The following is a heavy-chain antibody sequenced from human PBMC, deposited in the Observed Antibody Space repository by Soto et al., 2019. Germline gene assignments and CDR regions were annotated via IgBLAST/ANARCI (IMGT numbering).Heavy chain of an antibody. V-gene: IGHV4-34*01. D-gene: IGHD3-16*02. J-gene: IGHJ4*02. Sequence: PSETVSLTCAVYCGSFSGYYWSCIRQPPGKGLEWVVEINHSGSTNYNPYLKSRVTISVDTSKNQFSLKLSSVTAADTAVYYCARGKLPDYVWRSYLYNFDYWGQGTVVTLSS. CDR3: ARGKLPDYVWRSYLYNFDY. CDR2: INHSGST. CDR1: CGSFSGYY.